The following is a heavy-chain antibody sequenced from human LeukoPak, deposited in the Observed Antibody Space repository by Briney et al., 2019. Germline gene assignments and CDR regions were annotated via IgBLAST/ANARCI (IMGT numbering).Heavy chain of an antibody. CDR1: GFSLSAYW. J-gene: IGHJ4*02. Sequence: AGGSLRLSCAASGFSLSAYWMFWARQAPGKGLVWVARINSDGSSTSYADSVRGRFTISRDDAKNTLYLQMDSLRAEDTAVYYCARSPYLDYWGQGTLVTVSS. CDR2: INSDGSST. CDR3: ARSPYLDY. V-gene: IGHV3-74*01.